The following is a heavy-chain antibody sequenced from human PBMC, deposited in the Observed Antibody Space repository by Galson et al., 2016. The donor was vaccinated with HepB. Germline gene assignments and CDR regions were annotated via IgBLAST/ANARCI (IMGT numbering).Heavy chain of an antibody. CDR1: GFTFSGST. CDR3: TRQVPITMVRGVLPKYDDYYYYMDV. V-gene: IGHV3-73*01. D-gene: IGHD3-10*01. J-gene: IGHJ6*03. CDR2: IRNKAYSYAT. Sequence: SLRLSCAASGFTFSGSTMHWVRQASGKGLEWVGRIRNKAYSYATAYAASVKGRFTISRDDSKNTAYLQMDSLKTADTAVYDCTRQVPITMVRGVLPKYDDYYYYMDVWGKGTTVTVFS.